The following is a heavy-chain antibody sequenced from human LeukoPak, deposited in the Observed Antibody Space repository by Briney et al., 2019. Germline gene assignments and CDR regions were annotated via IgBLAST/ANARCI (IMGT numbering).Heavy chain of an antibody. J-gene: IGHJ3*02. D-gene: IGHD6-13*01. Sequence: SSETLSLTCTVSGAPITTYFWSWIRQPPGKGLEWIGNFFYGGSSDYSPSLQSRVTILADTSTNQVSLDLISVTAADTAVYFCARIIWYSPRSPRTSPFDILGQGIFVTVSS. V-gene: IGHV4-59*01. CDR3: ARIIWYSPRSPRTSPFDI. CDR2: FFYGGSS. CDR1: GAPITTYF.